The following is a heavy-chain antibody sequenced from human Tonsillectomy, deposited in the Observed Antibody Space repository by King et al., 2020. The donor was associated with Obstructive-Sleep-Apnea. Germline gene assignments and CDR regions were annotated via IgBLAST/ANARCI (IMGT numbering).Heavy chain of an antibody. CDR1: GFTFSSYA. V-gene: IGHV3-23*04. CDR3: AKGLYGGISGYYYGMDV. CDR2: ISGSGGST. Sequence: QLVESGGGLVQPGGSLRLSCAASGFTFSSYAMSWVRQAPGKGLEWVSAISGSGGSTYYADSVKGRFTISRDNSKNTLYLQMNSLRAEDTAVYYCAKGLYGGISGYYYGMDVWGQGTTVTVSS. D-gene: IGHD4-23*01. J-gene: IGHJ6*02.